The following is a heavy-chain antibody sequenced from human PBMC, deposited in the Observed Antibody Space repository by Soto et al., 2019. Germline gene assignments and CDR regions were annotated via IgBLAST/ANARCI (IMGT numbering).Heavy chain of an antibody. Sequence: SQTLSLTGAISGDSVSSNSAAWNWIRQYPSRGLEWLGRTYYRSKWYNDYAVSVKSRITINPDTSKNQFSLQLNSVTPEDTAVYYCARGVEATKNSWGSENFDSWGQRTLFTVSS. CDR2: TYYRSKWYN. V-gene: IGHV6-1*01. CDR1: GDSVSSNSAA. J-gene: IGHJ4*02. D-gene: IGHD1-26*01. CDR3: ARGVEATKNSWGSENFDS.